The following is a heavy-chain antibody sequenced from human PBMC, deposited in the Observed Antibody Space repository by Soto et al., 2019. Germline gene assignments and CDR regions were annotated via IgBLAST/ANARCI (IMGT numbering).Heavy chain of an antibody. CDR3: ARDASGPFDY. Sequence: PGGSLRLSCSVAGFTVSDSMSWVRQAPGKGLECVSFIHSDGSTHYTDSVRGRFTISRDNSKNTLYLQMDRLRVDDTAVYFCARDASGPFDYWGPGTMVTVYS. J-gene: IGHJ4*02. CDR2: IHSDGST. CDR1: GFTVSDS. V-gene: IGHV3-53*01. D-gene: IGHD6-19*01.